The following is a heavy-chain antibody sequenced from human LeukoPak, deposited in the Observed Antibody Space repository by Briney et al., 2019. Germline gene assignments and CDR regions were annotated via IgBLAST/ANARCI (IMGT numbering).Heavy chain of an antibody. D-gene: IGHD3-10*01. V-gene: IGHV1-2*02. Sequence: GASVKVSCKASGYTFSGYYMHWVRQAPGQGLEWMGWINPNSGGTNYAQKFQGRVTMTRDTSISTAYMELSRLRSDDTAVYYCARDRGRISDYYGSGRSLQYYMDVWGKGTTVTVSS. CDR3: ARDRGRISDYYGSGRSLQYYMDV. CDR1: GYTFSGYY. CDR2: INPNSGGT. J-gene: IGHJ6*03.